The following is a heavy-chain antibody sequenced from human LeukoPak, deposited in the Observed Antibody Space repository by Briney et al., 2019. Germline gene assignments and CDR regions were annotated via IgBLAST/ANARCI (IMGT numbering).Heavy chain of an antibody. Sequence: PGRSLRLSCAASGFTFSSYAMHWVRQAPGKGLEWVGRTRNKANSYTTEYAASVKGRFTISRDDSKNSLYLQMNSLKTEDTAVYYCARSSPDGPTDYWGQGTLVTVSS. CDR1: GFTFSSYA. D-gene: IGHD6-6*01. J-gene: IGHJ4*02. CDR3: ARSSPDGPTDY. V-gene: IGHV3-72*01. CDR2: TRNKANSYTT.